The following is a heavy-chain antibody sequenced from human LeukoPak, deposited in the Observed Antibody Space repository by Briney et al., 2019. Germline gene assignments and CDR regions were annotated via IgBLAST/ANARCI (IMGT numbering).Heavy chain of an antibody. D-gene: IGHD5-18*01. Sequence: PGGSLRLSCAASGFTFSSYSMNWVRQAPGEGLEWVSSISSSSSYIYYADSVKGRFTISRDNAKNSLYLQMNSLRAEDTAVYYRARDGSYGYNRWFDPWGQGTLVTVSS. J-gene: IGHJ5*02. CDR1: GFTFSSYS. CDR3: ARDGSYGYNRWFDP. V-gene: IGHV3-21*01. CDR2: ISSSSSYI.